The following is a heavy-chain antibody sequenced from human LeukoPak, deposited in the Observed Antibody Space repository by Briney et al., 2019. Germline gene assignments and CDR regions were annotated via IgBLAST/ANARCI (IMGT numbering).Heavy chain of an antibody. V-gene: IGHV3-66*01. CDR1: GFTVSSNY. CDR3: ARDAIGPYYDYVWGSYRPSGI. D-gene: IGHD3-16*02. J-gene: IGHJ3*02. CDR2: IYSGGST. Sequence: GGSLRLSCAASGFTVSSNYMSWVRQAPGKGLEWGSVIYSGGSTYYADSVKGRFTISRDNSKNTLYLQMNSLRAEDTAVYYCARDAIGPYYDYVWGSYRPSGIWGQGTMVTVSS.